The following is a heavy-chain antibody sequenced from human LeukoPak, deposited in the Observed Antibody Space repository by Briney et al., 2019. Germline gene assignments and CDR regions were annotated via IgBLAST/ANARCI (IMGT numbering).Heavy chain of an antibody. J-gene: IGHJ4*02. CDR3: ARDRVGSGWPRPFYFEV. V-gene: IGHV1-2*02. Sequence: APVKVSCKPSGYTFTGYYLHWVRQAPGQALEGMGWINPNTGATVYAQNFQGRVTMSRDTSISTAYLDLSGLRFDDTAVYYCARDRVGSGWPRPFYFEVWGQGTLVTVSS. CDR1: GYTFTGYY. D-gene: IGHD6-19*01. CDR2: INPNTGAT.